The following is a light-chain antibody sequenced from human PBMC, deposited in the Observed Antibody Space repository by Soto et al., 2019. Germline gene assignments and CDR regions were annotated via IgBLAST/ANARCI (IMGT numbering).Light chain of an antibody. Sequence: IQMTQSPSSLSAFVGESVTITCHSSQRISAFLNWYHQKPGKAPKLLIYAASTLQSGVPSRFSGSGSGTDFTLTISCLQSEDFATYYCQQYYSYPWTFGQGTKVDI. CDR1: QRISAF. CDR2: AAS. CDR3: QQYYSYPWT. V-gene: IGKV1-8*01. J-gene: IGKJ1*01.